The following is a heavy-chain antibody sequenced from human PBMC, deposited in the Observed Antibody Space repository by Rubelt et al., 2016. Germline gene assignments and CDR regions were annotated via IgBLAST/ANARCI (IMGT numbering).Heavy chain of an antibody. V-gene: IGHV1-2*02. D-gene: IGHD3-22*01. CDR3: ARFAIGGHSSGYLFDY. J-gene: IGHJ4*02. CDR2: INPNSGGT. CDR1: GYTFTGYY. Sequence: QVQLVQSGAEVKKPGASVKVSCKASGYTFTGYYMHWVRQAPGQGLEWMGWINPNSGGTNYAQKFQGRVTMTGDTPIRPAYMELSRLGSDDTAVYYCARFAIGGHSSGYLFDYWGQGTLVTVSS.